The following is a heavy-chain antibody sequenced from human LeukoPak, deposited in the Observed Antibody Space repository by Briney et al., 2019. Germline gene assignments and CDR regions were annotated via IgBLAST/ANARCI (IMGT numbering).Heavy chain of an antibody. J-gene: IGHJ4*02. CDR1: GFTVSTYY. CDR2: IYSSGAT. D-gene: IGHD3-22*01. CDR3: ARSLDSNPYYPKNHFDY. V-gene: IGHV3-53*01. Sequence: GGSLRLSCAASGFTVSTYYMSWVHQAPGKGLECVSIIYSSGATYYADSVKGRFTISRDNSKNKVYLQMNSLRAEDTAISYCARSLDSNPYYPKNHFDYWGQGTLVTVSS.